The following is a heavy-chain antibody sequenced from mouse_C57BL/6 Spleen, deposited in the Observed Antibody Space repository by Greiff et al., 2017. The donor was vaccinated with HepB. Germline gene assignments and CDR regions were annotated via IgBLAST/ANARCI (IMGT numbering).Heavy chain of an antibody. D-gene: IGHD2-1*01. CDR3: TFLLSGAWFAY. J-gene: IGHJ3*01. CDR1: GFTFSDAW. V-gene: IGHV6-6*01. Sequence: EVKLEESGGGLVQPGGSMKLSCAASGFTFSDAWMDWVSQSPEKGLEWVAEIRNKANNHATYYAESVKGRLTISRDDSKSRVYLQMNSLRDEDTGIYYCTFLLSGAWFAYWGQGTLVTVSA. CDR2: IRNKANNHAT.